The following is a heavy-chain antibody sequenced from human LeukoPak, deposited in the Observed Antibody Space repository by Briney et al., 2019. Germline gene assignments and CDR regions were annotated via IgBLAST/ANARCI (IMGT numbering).Heavy chain of an antibody. D-gene: IGHD1-26*01. V-gene: IGHV1-69*13. CDR2: IIPIFGTA. Sequence: SVKVSCKASGYTFTSYGISWVRQAPGRGLEWMGGIIPIFGTANYAQKFQGRVTITADESTSTAYMELSSLRSEDTAVYYCAGGGSRSWLHWFDPWGQGTLVTVSS. CDR3: AGGGSRSWLHWFDP. CDR1: GYTFTSYG. J-gene: IGHJ5*02.